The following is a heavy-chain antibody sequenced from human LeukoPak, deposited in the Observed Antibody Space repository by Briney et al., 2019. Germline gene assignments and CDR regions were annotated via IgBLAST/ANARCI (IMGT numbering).Heavy chain of an antibody. J-gene: IGHJ6*03. D-gene: IGHD3-3*01. CDR1: GFTFSSYS. V-gene: IGHV3-21*01. Sequence: GGSLRLSCAASGFTFSSYSMNWVRQAPGKGLEWVSSISSSSSYIYYADSVKGRFTISRDNAKNSLYLQMNSLRAEDTAVYYCARDFSGLRFLEWAYYMGVWGKGTTVTVSS. CDR2: ISSSSSYI. CDR3: ARDFSGLRFLEWAYYMGV.